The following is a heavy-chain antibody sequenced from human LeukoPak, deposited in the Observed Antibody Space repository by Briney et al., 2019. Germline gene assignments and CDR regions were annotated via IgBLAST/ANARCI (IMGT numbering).Heavy chain of an antibody. CDR3: ARGVRASWYRNDY. CDR1: GGSIIYTSYY. Sequence: SETLSLTCTVSGGSIIYTSYYWGWIRQPPGKGLEWIGEISDSGSTNYNPSLKSRVTISLDKSENQFSLRLSSVTAADTAIYYCARGVRASWYRNDYWGQGTLVTVSS. CDR2: ISDSGST. D-gene: IGHD6-13*01. V-gene: IGHV4-39*07. J-gene: IGHJ4*02.